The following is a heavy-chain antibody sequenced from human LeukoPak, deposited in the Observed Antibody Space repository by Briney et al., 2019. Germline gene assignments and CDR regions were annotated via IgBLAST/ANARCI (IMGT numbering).Heavy chain of an antibody. CDR2: INPNSGGT. CDR3: ARDQGAVADYYMDV. J-gene: IGHJ6*03. Sequence: ASVKVSCKASGGTFSSYAISWVRQAPGQGLEWMGWINPNSGGTNYAQKFQGRVTMTRDTSISTAYMELSRLRSDDTAVYYCARDQGAVADYYMDVWGKGTTVTVSS. V-gene: IGHV1-2*02. CDR1: GGTFSSYA. D-gene: IGHD6-19*01.